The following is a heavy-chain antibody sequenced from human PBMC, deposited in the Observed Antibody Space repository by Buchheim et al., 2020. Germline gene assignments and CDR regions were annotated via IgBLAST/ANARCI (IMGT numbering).Heavy chain of an antibody. J-gene: IGHJ4*02. V-gene: IGHV4-39*01. CDR1: GGSISSSRYY. Sequence: QLQLQESGPGLVKPSETLSLTCTVSGGSISSSRYYWGWIRQPPGKGLEWIGSIYYSGSTYYNQSLKSRVTISVDTSKNHVSLKLSSVTAADTAVYYCASPGTGTRGGFDYWGQGTL. CDR3: ASPGTGTRGGFDY. D-gene: IGHD1-1*01. CDR2: IYYSGST.